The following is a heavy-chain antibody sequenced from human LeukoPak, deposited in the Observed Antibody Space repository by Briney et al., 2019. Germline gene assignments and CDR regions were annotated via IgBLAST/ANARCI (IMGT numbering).Heavy chain of an antibody. D-gene: IGHD1-26*01. CDR2: ISYDGSSK. Sequence: GRSLRLSCAASGFTFSTYAMHWVRQAPGKGLEWVAVISYDGSSKYYADSVKGRFTISRDNSKDTLYLQMNSLRAEDTAVYYCAKDLGATIGDYWGQGTLVTVSS. J-gene: IGHJ4*02. CDR3: AKDLGATIGDY. CDR1: GFTFSTYA. V-gene: IGHV3-30*04.